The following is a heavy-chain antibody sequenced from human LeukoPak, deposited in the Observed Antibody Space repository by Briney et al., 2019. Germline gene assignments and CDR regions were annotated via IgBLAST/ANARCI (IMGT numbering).Heavy chain of an antibody. CDR2: INPNSGGT. CDR1: GYTLTGYY. Sequence: ASVKVSCKASGYTLTGYYTHWVRQAPGQELEWMGWINPNSGGTNYAQKFQGRVTMTRDTSINTAYMELSRLESDDSAVYYCAREGAGRNDYWGQGTLVTVSS. D-gene: IGHD1-1*01. CDR3: AREGAGRNDY. J-gene: IGHJ4*02. V-gene: IGHV1-2*02.